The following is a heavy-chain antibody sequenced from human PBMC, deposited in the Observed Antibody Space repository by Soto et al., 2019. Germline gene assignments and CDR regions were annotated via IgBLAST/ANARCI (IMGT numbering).Heavy chain of an antibody. V-gene: IGHV4-59*01. CDR3: ARVGGYGFGDSGGFDY. D-gene: IGHD4-17*01. CDR2: IYYSGRT. CDR1: GGSIRDYF. J-gene: IGHJ4*02. Sequence: PSETLSLTCTVSGGSIRDYFWTWIRQPPGKGLEWIGYIYYSGRTNYNPSLKSRVSISVDTSKNHFSLQLRSVTAADTAVYYCARVGGYGFGDSGGFDYWGQGTLVTVSS.